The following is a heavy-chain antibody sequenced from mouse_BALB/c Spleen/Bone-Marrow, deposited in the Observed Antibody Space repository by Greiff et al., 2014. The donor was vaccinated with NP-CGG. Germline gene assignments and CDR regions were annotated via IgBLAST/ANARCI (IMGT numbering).Heavy chain of an antibody. D-gene: IGHD1-1*02. J-gene: IGHJ4*01. V-gene: IGHV2-9*02. CDR2: IWAGGST. CDR1: GFSLTNYG. Sequence: QVQLKQSGPGLVAPSQSLSITCTVSGFSLTNYGVHWVRQPPGKGLEWLGVIWAGGSTNYNSALMSRLSISKDNSKSQVFLKMISLQTDDPAMYYCARVTSSAGGAMDYWGQGTSVTVSS. CDR3: ARVTSSAGGAMDY.